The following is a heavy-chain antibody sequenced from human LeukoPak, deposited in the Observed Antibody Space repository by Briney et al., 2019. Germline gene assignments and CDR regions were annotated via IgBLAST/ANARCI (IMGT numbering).Heavy chain of an antibody. CDR3: ARDAHCTNGVCPDY. CDR1: GYTFTSYD. Sequence: GASVKVSCKASGYTFTSYDINWVRQATGQGLEWMGWMNPNSGNTGYAQKFQGRVTITRNTSISTAYMELSSLRSEDTAVYYCARDAHCTNGVCPDYWGQGTLVTVSS. D-gene: IGHD2-8*01. CDR2: MNPNSGNT. J-gene: IGHJ4*02. V-gene: IGHV1-8*03.